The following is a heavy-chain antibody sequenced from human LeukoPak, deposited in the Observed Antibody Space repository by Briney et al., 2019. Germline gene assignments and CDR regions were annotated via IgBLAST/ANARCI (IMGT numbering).Heavy chain of an antibody. D-gene: IGHD6-6*01. Sequence: GGSLRLSCAASGFTFSSYSMNWVRQAPGKGLEWVSYISSSSSTIYYADSVEGRFTISRDNAKNSLYLQMNSLRDEDTAVYYCARATGGSSYYYGMDVWGQGTTVTVSS. J-gene: IGHJ6*02. CDR1: GFTFSSYS. CDR2: ISSSSSTI. V-gene: IGHV3-48*02. CDR3: ARATGGSSYYYGMDV.